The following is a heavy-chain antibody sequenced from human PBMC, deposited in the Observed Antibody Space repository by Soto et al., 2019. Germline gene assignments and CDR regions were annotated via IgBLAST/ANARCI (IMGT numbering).Heavy chain of an antibody. D-gene: IGHD1-1*01. CDR2: ISAHNGNT. CDR3: ARGRYGDY. J-gene: IGHJ4*02. CDR1: GYTFTSYG. V-gene: IGHV1-18*01. Sequence: QVHLVQSGAEVKKPGASVKVSCKGSGYTFTSYGITWVRQAPGQGLEWMGWISAHNGNTDYAQKLQGRVTVTRDTSTSTDYMELRSLRSDDTAVYYCARGRYGDYCGQGALVTVSS.